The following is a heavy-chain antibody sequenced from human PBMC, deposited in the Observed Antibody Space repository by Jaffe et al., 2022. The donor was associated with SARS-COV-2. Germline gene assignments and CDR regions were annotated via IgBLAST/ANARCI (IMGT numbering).Heavy chain of an antibody. V-gene: IGHV4-59*08. J-gene: IGHJ4*02. CDR3: ARSTYNWIPSGYFDY. D-gene: IGHD1-20*01. CDR1: GGSISSYY. CDR2: IYYSGST. Sequence: QVQLQESGPGLVKPSETLSLTCTVSGGSISSYYWSWIRQPPGKGLEWIGYIYYSGSTNYNPSLKSRVTISVDTSKNQFSLKLSSVTAADTAVYYCARSTYNWIPSGYFDYWGQGTLVTVSS.